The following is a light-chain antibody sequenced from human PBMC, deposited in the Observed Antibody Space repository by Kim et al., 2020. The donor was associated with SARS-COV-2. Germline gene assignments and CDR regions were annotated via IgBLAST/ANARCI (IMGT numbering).Light chain of an antibody. CDR1: KLGDKY. CDR3: QAWDSSTGV. CDR2: QDN. Sequence: SYELTQPPSVSVSPGQTATITCSGDKLGDKYACWYQQKPGQSPVLVIYQDNKLPSGIPERFSGSNSGNTATLTISGTQAMDEADYYCQAWDSSTGVFGGGTKVTVL. V-gene: IGLV3-1*01. J-gene: IGLJ3*02.